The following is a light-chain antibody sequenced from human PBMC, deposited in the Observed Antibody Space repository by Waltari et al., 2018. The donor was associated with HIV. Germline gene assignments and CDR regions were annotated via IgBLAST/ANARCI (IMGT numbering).Light chain of an antibody. CDR1: SSDVGGYNY. J-gene: IGLJ2*01. Sequence: QSALTQPRSVSGSPGQSVTISCTGTSSDVGGYNYVSWYQHHPNKGPKLLIYDVNNRPSGVPDRFSGSKSGNTASLTISGLQAEDEADYYCCSYADTYFVLFGGRTKLTVL. V-gene: IGLV2-11*01. CDR2: DVN. CDR3: CSYADTYFVL.